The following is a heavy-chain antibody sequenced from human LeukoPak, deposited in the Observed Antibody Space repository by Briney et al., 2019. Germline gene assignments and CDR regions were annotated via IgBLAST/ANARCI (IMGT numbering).Heavy chain of an antibody. CDR2: INHNSGGT. Sequence: ASVKVSCKASGYTFTGYYLHWVRQAPGQGLEWMGCINHNSGGTKYGQKLQGRVTMTRDTSISTAYMELTGLGSDDTAVYYCARGGYYDSSGFDNWGQGTLVTVSS. CDR1: GYTFTGYY. D-gene: IGHD3-22*01. V-gene: IGHV1-2*02. J-gene: IGHJ4*02. CDR3: ARGGYYDSSGFDN.